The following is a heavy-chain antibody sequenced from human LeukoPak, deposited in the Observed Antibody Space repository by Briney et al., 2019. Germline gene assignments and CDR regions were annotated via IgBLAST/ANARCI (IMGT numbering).Heavy chain of an antibody. V-gene: IGHV4-4*07. D-gene: IGHD2-2*01. CDR3: ARLAHTSSIFDY. J-gene: IGHJ4*02. Sequence: SETLSLTCSVSGGTISNYYWIWIRQPAGKGLEWIGRIYSTGSTNYNPSLKGRVTMSLDTSKSQFSLKLTSVTAADTAVYYCARLAHTSSIFDYWGQGTLVTVSS. CDR2: IYSTGST. CDR1: GGTISNYY.